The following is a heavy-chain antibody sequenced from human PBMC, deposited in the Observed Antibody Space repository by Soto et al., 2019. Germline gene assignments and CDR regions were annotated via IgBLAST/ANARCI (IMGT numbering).Heavy chain of an antibody. D-gene: IGHD3-10*01. V-gene: IGHV3-23*01. J-gene: IGHJ6*02. CDR2: ISGSGGST. Sequence: LRLSCAASGFTFSSQAMSWVRQAPGKGLEWVSSISGSGGSTYYADSVKGRLTISRDNSKSTLYLQMNSLRAEDTALYYCAKEFFVRGVQPLSFGMDVWGPGTTVTVSS. CDR1: GFTFSSQA. CDR3: AKEFFVRGVQPLSFGMDV.